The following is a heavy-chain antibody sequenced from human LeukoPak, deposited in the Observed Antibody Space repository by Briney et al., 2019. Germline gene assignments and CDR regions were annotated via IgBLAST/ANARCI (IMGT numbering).Heavy chain of an antibody. J-gene: IGHJ6*03. Sequence: GASVKVSCKASGYTFTGYYMHWVRQAPGQGLEWMGWINPNSGGTNYAQKFQGRVTMTRDTSISTAYMELSRLRSDDTAVYYCARGEWLRLREDYCYMDVWGKGTTVTISS. CDR2: INPNSGGT. CDR3: ARGEWLRLREDYCYMDV. D-gene: IGHD5-12*01. V-gene: IGHV1-2*02. CDR1: GYTFTGYY.